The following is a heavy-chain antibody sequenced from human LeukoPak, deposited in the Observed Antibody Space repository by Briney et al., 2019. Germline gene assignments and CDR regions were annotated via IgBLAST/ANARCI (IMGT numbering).Heavy chain of an antibody. J-gene: IGHJ6*02. Sequence: GGSLRLSCAASGFTFSSYSMNWVRQAPGKGLEWVSSISSSSSYIYYADSVKGRFTISRDNAKNSLYLQMNSLRAEDTAVYYCAREYYDFWSGYYSVSGMDVWGQGTTVTVSS. CDR1: GFTFSSYS. D-gene: IGHD3-3*01. V-gene: IGHV3-21*01. CDR2: ISSSSSYI. CDR3: AREYYDFWSGYYSVSGMDV.